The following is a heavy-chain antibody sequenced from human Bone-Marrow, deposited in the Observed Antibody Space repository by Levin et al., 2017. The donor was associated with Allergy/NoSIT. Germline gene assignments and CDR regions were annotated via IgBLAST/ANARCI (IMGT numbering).Heavy chain of an antibody. D-gene: IGHD6-19*01. Sequence: SETLSLTCTVSGGSISSYYWSWIRQPPGKGLEWIGYIYYSGSTNYNPSLKSRVTISVDTSKNQFSLKLSSVTAADTAVYYCASSPYSSGWHSPFDYWGQGTLVTVSS. CDR2: IYYSGST. CDR3: ASSPYSSGWHSPFDY. CDR1: GGSISSYY. V-gene: IGHV4-59*08. J-gene: IGHJ4*02.